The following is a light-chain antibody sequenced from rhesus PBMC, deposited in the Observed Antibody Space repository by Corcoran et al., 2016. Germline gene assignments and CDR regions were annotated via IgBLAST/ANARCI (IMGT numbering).Light chain of an antibody. CDR1: SSDIGGYND. Sequence: QSALTQPPSVSKSLGQSVPISCTGTSSDIGGYNDVSWYQQHPGTAPRLLIYDVSKRPSGVSDRFSGSKSGNTASLTISGLQAEDEADYYCCSYRSGSTFEVFGSGTKLTVL. CDR3: CSYRSGSTFEV. J-gene: IGLJ6*01. V-gene: IGLV2S9*01. CDR2: DVS.